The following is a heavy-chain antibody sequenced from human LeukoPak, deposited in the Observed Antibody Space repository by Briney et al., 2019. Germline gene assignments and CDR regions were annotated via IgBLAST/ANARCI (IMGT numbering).Heavy chain of an antibody. CDR3: TTGPVVPAARYYYYYMDV. V-gene: IGHV3-15*01. D-gene: IGHD2-2*01. J-gene: IGHJ6*03. CDR1: GFTFSNAW. Sequence: GGSLRLSCAASGFTFSNAWMSWVRQAPGKGLQWVGRIKSKTDGGTTDYAAPVKGRFTISRDDSKNTLYLQMNSLKTEDTAVYYCTTGPVVPAARYYYYYMDVWGKGTTVTVSS. CDR2: IKSKTDGGTT.